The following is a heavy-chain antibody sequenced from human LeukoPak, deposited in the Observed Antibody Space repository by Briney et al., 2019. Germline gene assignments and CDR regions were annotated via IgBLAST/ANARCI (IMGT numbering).Heavy chain of an antibody. D-gene: IGHD1-26*01. CDR1: GYTFTVYY. CDR2: INPKSGGT. J-gene: IGHJ3*02. V-gene: IGHV1-2*02. Sequence: ASVTDSSMASGYTFTVYYMHWVRPAPGQGGGRMGWINPKSGGTNNIQKLQGRVTMTRDTSISTAYMELSRLRSDDTAVYYCARVKVGATPRDAFDIWGQGTMVTVSS. CDR3: ARVKVGATPRDAFDI.